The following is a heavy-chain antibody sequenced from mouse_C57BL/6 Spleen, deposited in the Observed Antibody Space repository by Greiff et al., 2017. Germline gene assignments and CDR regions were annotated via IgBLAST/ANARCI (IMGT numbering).Heavy chain of an antibody. CDR1: GYTFTDYY. CDR3: ARLRLGQAY. D-gene: IGHD4-1*01. CDR2: INPNNGGT. J-gene: IGHJ3*01. Sequence: EVQLQQSGPELVKPGASVKISCKASGYTFTDYYMNWVKQSHGKSLEWIGDINPNNGGTSYNQKFKGKATFTVDKSSSTAYMELRSLTSEDSAVYYCARLRLGQAYWGQGTLVTVSA. V-gene: IGHV1-26*01.